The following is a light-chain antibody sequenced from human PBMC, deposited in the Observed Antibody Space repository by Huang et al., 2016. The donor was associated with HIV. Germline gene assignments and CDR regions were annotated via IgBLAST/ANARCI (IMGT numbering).Light chain of an antibody. V-gene: IGKV3-20*01. J-gene: IGKJ1*01. CDR1: QSVSSSH. CDR2: GAS. Sequence: EIVLTQSPGTLSLSPGERATLSCRASQSVSSSHLAWYQQKAGQSPRRLIYGASSRASGTPNRFSGSGSGTDFTLTIRRLDPEDFAVYYCQQYGTSTSTFGQGTRVEVK. CDR3: QQYGTSTST.